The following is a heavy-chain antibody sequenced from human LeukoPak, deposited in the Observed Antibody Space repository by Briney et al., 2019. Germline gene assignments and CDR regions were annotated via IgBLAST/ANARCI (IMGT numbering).Heavy chain of an antibody. Sequence: SETLSLTCTVSGGSISGYYWSWIRQPPGKGLEWIGEINHSGSTNYNPSLKSRVTISVDTSKNQFSPKLSSVTAADTAVYYCARVLRSYYYGSGSLGDWFDPWGQGTLVTVSS. D-gene: IGHD3-10*01. CDR2: INHSGST. CDR3: ARVLRSYYYGSGSLGDWFDP. J-gene: IGHJ5*02. CDR1: GGSISGYY. V-gene: IGHV4-34*01.